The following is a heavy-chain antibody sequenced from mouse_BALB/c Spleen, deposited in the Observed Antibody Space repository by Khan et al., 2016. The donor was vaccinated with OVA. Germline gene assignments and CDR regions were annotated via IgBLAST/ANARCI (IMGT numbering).Heavy chain of an antibody. CDR3: ASAYYANYREAMDF. V-gene: IGHV2-6-7*01. D-gene: IGHD2-10*01. J-gene: IGHJ4*01. CDR1: GFSLTGYG. Sequence: QVQLKQSGPGLVAPSQSLSITCTVSGFSLTGYGVNWVRQPPGKGLEWLGMIWGDGSSDYNSALKSRLSISNDNSKRQVFLKMNSLQTDDTAKYYGASAYYANYREAMDFWGQGTSVTVSA. CDR2: IWGDGSS.